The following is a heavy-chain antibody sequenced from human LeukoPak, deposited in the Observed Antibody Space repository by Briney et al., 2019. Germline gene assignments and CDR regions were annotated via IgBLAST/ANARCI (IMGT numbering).Heavy chain of an antibody. J-gene: IGHJ4*02. CDR1: GFPFTTYT. CDR2: ISSRSDTI. CDR3: ARILDSAWGELGY. Sequence: PGGSLRLSCTASGFPFTTYTMNWVRQAPGKGLEWVSYISSRSDTIYYADSVKGRFTISRDNSKNTLYLQMNSLRAEDTAVYYCARILDSAWGELGYWGQGTLVTVSS. V-gene: IGHV3-48*01. D-gene: IGHD6-19*01.